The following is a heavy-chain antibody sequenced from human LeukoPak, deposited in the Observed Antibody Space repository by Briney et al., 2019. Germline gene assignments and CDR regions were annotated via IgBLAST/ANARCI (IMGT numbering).Heavy chain of an antibody. J-gene: IGHJ4*02. CDR1: GGTFSSYA. Sequence: ASVKVSCKASGGTFSSYAISWVRQAPGQGPEWMGGIIPIFGTANYAQKFQGRVTITADESTSTAYMELRSLRSDDTAVYYCARDGWLRWLLPFDYWGQGTLVTVSS. D-gene: IGHD3-22*01. CDR2: IIPIFGTA. CDR3: ARDGWLRWLLPFDY. V-gene: IGHV1-69*01.